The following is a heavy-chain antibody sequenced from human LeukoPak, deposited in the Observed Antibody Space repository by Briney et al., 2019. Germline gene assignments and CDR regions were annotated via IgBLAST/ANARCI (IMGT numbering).Heavy chain of an antibody. CDR3: AREGKITMVRGVIRYYYMDV. D-gene: IGHD3-10*01. CDR1: GYSISSGYY. V-gene: IGHV4-38-2*02. J-gene: IGHJ6*03. CDR2: IYHSGRT. Sequence: SETLSLTCTVSGYSISSGYYWGWIRQPPGKGLEWIGSIYHSGRTFYNPSLKSRVTISVDTSKNQFSLKLSSVTAADTAVYYCAREGKITMVRGVIRYYYMDVWGKGTTVTISS.